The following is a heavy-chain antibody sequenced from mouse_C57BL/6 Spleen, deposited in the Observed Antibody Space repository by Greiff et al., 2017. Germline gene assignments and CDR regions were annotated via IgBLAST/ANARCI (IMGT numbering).Heavy chain of an antibody. CDR2: IYPGSGST. CDR3: ARYEDAIYWYFDV. D-gene: IGHD2-3*01. Sequence: VQLQQPGAELVKPGASVKMSCKASGYTFTSYWITWVKQRPGQGLEWIGDIYPGSGSTNYNEKSKSKATLTVDTSSSTAYMQLSSLTSEDSAVYYCARYEDAIYWYFDVWGTGTTVTVSS. J-gene: IGHJ1*03. V-gene: IGHV1-55*01. CDR1: GYTFTSYW.